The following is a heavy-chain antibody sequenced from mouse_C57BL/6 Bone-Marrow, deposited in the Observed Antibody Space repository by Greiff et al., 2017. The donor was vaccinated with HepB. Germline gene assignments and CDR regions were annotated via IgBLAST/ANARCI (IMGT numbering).Heavy chain of an antibody. CDR2: IDPSDSYT. CDR3: SRLDTPYPLSR. J-gene: IGHJ3*02. Sequence: QVQLQQPGAELVRPGTSVKLSCKASGYTFTSYWMHWVKQRPGQGLEWIGVIDPSDSYTNYNQKFKGKATLTVDTSSITAYMQLSSLTSEESAVYYCSRLDTPYPLSRWGQGTLVTVSA. D-gene: IGHD5-1*01. CDR1: GYTFTSYW. V-gene: IGHV1-59*01.